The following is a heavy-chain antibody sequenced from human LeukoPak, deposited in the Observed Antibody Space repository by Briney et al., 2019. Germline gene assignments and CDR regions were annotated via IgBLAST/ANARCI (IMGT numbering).Heavy chain of an antibody. Sequence: GGSLRLSCTASGFTFSDSFMHWVRQASGKGLEWVGRIRSKAHAYATAYAASVKDRFTISRDDSKNTAYLQMNSLKAEDTAMYYCTRQKVGTSTFDYWGQGALVTASS. D-gene: IGHD2-21*02. CDR2: IRSKAHAYAT. V-gene: IGHV3-73*01. J-gene: IGHJ4*02. CDR3: TRQKVGTSTFDY. CDR1: GFTFSDSF.